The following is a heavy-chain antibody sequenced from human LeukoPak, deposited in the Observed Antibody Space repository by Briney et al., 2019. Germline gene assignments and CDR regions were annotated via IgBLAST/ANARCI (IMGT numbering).Heavy chain of an antibody. CDR3: AGGYCSSTSCYTPRGDY. Sequence: GGPWKFSCEASGFTFSSYTLTWFGKAPGKGLKGASPISSSSSYIYYADSVKGRFTISRDNAKNSLYLQMNSLRAEDTAVYYCAGGYCSSTSCYTPRGDYWGQGTLVTVSS. V-gene: IGHV3-21*01. CDR2: ISSSSSYI. D-gene: IGHD2-2*02. CDR1: GFTFSSYT. J-gene: IGHJ4*02.